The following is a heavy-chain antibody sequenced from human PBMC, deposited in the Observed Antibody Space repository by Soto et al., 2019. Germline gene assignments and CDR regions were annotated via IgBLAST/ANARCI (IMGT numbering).Heavy chain of an antibody. CDR1: GYTFTSYA. CDR2: INAGNGNT. Sequence: QVQLVQSGAEVKKPGASVKVSCKASGYTFTSYAMHWVRQAPGQRREWMGWINAGNGNTKYSQKFQGRVTLTRDTSSSTAYMELSSLRSEDTAVYYYASSYYYDSSGYYGDYYYYGMDVWGQGTTVTVSS. D-gene: IGHD3-22*01. V-gene: IGHV1-3*01. CDR3: ASSYYYDSSGYYGDYYYYGMDV. J-gene: IGHJ6*02.